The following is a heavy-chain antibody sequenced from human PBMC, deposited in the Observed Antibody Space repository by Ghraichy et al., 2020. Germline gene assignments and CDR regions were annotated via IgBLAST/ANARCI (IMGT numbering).Heavy chain of an antibody. V-gene: IGHV4-39*01. Sequence: GSLRLSCTVSGEPITSSGYYWGWIRQPPGKGLEWFGSIFFGGGTYYSPSLKSRITSSIETSKKQLSLKVRWMTATDTAVYFCARFSSAWYEADYNWFDPWGQGTLVTVSS. D-gene: IGHD6-13*01. J-gene: IGHJ5*02. CDR1: GEPITSSGYY. CDR2: IFFGGGT. CDR3: ARFSSAWYEADYNWFDP.